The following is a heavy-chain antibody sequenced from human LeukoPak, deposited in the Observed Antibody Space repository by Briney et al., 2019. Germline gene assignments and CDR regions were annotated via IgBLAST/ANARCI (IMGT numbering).Heavy chain of an antibody. CDR2: IYHSGST. D-gene: IGHD3-22*01. Sequence: SETLSLTCTVSGYSISSGYYWGWIRPPPGKGLEWIGSIYHSGSTYYNPSLKSRVTISVDTSKNQFSLKLSSVTAADTAVYYCARLALLIVDYWGQGTLVTVSS. CDR3: ARLALLIVDY. J-gene: IGHJ4*02. CDR1: GYSISSGYY. V-gene: IGHV4-38-2*02.